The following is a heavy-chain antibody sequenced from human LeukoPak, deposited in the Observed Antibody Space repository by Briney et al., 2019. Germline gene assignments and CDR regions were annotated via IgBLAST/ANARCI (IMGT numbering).Heavy chain of an antibody. D-gene: IGHD4-17*01. CDR2: ISSSSSYI. CDR1: GFTFSSYS. V-gene: IGHV3-21*01. CDR3: AREYYGARFDY. Sequence: GGSLRLSCAASGFTFSSYSMNWVRQAPGKGLEWVSSISSSSSYIYYADSVKGRFTISRDNSKNTLYLQMNSLRAEDTAVYYCAREYYGARFDYWGQGTLVTVSS. J-gene: IGHJ4*02.